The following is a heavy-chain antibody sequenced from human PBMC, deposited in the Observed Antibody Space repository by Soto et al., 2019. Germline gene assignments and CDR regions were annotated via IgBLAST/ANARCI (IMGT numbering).Heavy chain of an antibody. V-gene: IGHV3-30*18. Sequence: QVQLVESGGGAVQPGESLRLSCVASGFDFTYYAMHWVRQAPGKGLELVAVMSSDGSKIHHTDCVVGRFTISRDNAKNTLYLQMTSLRKEDTAVYFCAKDEGVGGTLGLFGWWGQGTVVSVSS. CDR2: MSSDGSKI. J-gene: IGHJ4*02. CDR1: GFDFTYYA. CDR3: AKDEGVGGTLGLFGW. D-gene: IGHD1-26*01.